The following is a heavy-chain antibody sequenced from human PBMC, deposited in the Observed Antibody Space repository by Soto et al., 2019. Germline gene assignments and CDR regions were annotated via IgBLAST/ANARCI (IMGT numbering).Heavy chain of an antibody. D-gene: IGHD3-10*01. CDR1: GFTFSSYS. J-gene: IGHJ6*02. V-gene: IGHV3-21*01. Sequence: PGGSLRLSCAASGFTFSSYSMNWVRQAPGKGLEWVSSISSSSSYIYYADSVKGRFTISRDNAKNSLYLQMNSLRAEDTAVYYCARTMVRGVAAHYYGMDVWGQGTTVTVSS. CDR2: ISSSSSYI. CDR3: ARTMVRGVAAHYYGMDV.